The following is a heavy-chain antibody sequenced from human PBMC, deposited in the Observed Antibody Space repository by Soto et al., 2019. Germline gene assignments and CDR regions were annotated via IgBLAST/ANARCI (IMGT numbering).Heavy chain of an antibody. CDR1: GFTFSGSA. D-gene: IGHD3-10*01. J-gene: IGHJ6*02. Sequence: PGGSLRLSCAASGFTFSGSAMHWVRQASGKGLEWVGRIRSKANSYATAYAASVKGRFTISRDDSKNAAYLQMNSLKTEDTAVYYCTRQTGSGSYPNNYYYYGMDVWGQGTTVTVS. CDR3: TRQTGSGSYPNNYYYYGMDV. CDR2: IRSKANSYAT. V-gene: IGHV3-73*01.